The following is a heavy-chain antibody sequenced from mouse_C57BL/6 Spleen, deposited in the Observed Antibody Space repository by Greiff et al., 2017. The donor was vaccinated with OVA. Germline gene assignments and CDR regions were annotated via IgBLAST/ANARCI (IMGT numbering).Heavy chain of an antibody. Sequence: QVQLKESGPGLVQPSQSLSITCTVSGFSLTSYGVHWVRQSPGKGLEWLGVIWSGGSTDYNAAFISRLSISKDNSKSQVFFKMNSLQADDTAIYYCASPIVTTSYYAMDYWGQGTSVTVSS. J-gene: IGHJ4*01. CDR2: IWSGGST. CDR1: GFSLTSYG. D-gene: IGHD2-5*01. V-gene: IGHV2-2*01. CDR3: ASPIVTTSYYAMDY.